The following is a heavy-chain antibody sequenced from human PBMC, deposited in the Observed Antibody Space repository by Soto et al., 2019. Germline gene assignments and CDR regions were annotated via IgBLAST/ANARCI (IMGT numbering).Heavy chain of an antibody. CDR3: ARGGVAWGDY. V-gene: IGHV4-4*02. CDR1: GGSISSTNW. CDR2: IYHSGST. Sequence: QVQLQESGPGLVKPSGTLSLTCVVSGGSISSTNWWSWVRQPPGKGLEWIGEIYHSGSTNYNPSLKSRVSISIHKSKSQFALQLSSVTAAGPAVYYCARGGVAWGDYWGPGTLVTVSS. J-gene: IGHJ4*02. D-gene: IGHD3-10*01.